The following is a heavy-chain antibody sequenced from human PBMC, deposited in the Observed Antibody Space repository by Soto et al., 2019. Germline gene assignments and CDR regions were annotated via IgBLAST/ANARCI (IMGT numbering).Heavy chain of an antibody. CDR2: ISCSTSYI. CDR1: GFTFSSYS. CDR3: ARDEVGGYFYG. J-gene: IGHJ4*02. D-gene: IGHD3-22*01. V-gene: IGHV3-21*01. Sequence: GGSLRLSCAASGFTFSSYSMNWVRQAPGKGLEWVSSISCSTSYIYYADSVKGRFTISRDNAKNSVNLQMDSLRAEDTAVYYCARDEVGGYFYGWGQGTLVTVSS.